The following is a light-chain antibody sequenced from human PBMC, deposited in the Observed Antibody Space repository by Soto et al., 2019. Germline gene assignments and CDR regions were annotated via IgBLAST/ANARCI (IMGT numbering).Light chain of an antibody. CDR1: QAIRND. CDR3: LQHNTYPRT. Sequence: DIHMTQSPSSLSASLGDRVTITSRASQAIRNDLGWYQQKPAKAPKRLIYAASSLQSGVPSRFSGSGSGTEFTLTISSLQPEDSATYFCLQHNTYPRTFGQGTKVDIK. V-gene: IGKV1-17*01. CDR2: AAS. J-gene: IGKJ1*01.